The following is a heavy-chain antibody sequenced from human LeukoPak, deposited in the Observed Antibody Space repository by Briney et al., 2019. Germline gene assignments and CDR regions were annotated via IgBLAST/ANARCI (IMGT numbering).Heavy chain of an antibody. CDR1: GGSFSGYY. CDR3: ARGFDYYGSGSLYYYYYYGMDV. D-gene: IGHD3-10*01. V-gene: IGHV4-34*01. CDR2: INHSGST. Sequence: KPSETLSLTCAVYGGSFSGYYWSWIRQPPGKGLEWIGEINHSGSTNYNPSLKSRVTISVDTSKNQFSLKLSSVTAADTAVYYCARGFDYYGSGSLYYYYYYGMDVWGQGTTVTVSS. J-gene: IGHJ6*02.